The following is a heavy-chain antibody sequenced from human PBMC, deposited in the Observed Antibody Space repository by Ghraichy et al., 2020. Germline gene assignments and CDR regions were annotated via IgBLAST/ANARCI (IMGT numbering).Heavy chain of an antibody. J-gene: IGHJ4*02. CDR1: GGSISSSSYY. Sequence: SETLSLTCTVSGGSISSSSYYWGWIRQPPGKGLEWIGSIYYSGSTYYNPSIKSRVTISVDTSKNQFSLKLSSVTAADTAVYYCARHRTYYDFWSGYTIDYWGQGTLVTVSS. CDR2: IYYSGST. CDR3: ARHRTYYDFWSGYTIDY. D-gene: IGHD3-3*01. V-gene: IGHV4-39*01.